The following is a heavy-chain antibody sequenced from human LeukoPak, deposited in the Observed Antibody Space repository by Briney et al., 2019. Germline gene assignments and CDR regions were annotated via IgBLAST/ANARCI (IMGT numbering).Heavy chain of an antibody. CDR3: ARAFGARSYHNPDH. CDR1: GYTLTNYY. Sequence: ASVKASCKASGYTLTNYYMHWVRQAPGQGLEWMGVINPSGGTTSYAQKFQGRVTMTRDTSTSTVYMELSSLRSEDTAVYYCARAFGARSYHNPDHWGQGTLVTVSS. V-gene: IGHV1-46*01. J-gene: IGHJ5*02. CDR2: INPSGGTT. D-gene: IGHD3-10*01.